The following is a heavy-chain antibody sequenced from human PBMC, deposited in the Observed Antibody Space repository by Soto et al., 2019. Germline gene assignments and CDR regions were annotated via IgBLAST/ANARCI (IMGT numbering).Heavy chain of an antibody. D-gene: IGHD3-10*01. CDR3: ASRLSGYYYSCMNF. CDR1: GYSFTSYW. Sequence: PGESLKISCKGSGYSFTSYWIGWVRQMPGKGLEWMGIIYPGDSDTRYSPFFQGQVTISADKSIRTAYLQWSRLKASDTAMYYYASRLSGYYYSCMNFWGQGTTVIVSS. V-gene: IGHV5-51*01. J-gene: IGHJ6*02. CDR2: IYPGDSDT.